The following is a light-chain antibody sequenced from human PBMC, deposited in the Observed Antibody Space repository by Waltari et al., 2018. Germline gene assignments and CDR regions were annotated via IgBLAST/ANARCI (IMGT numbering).Light chain of an antibody. CDR1: SRDVGGYNY. J-gene: IGLJ2*01. CDR2: DVS. V-gene: IGLV2-11*01. Sequence: QSALTQPRPVSGSPGQSVTISCTGTSRDVGGYNYVSWYQQHPGKAPKLMIYDVSKRPSGVPDRFSGSKSGNTASLTISGLQAEDEADYYCCSYAGSLVVFGGGTKLTVL. CDR3: CSYAGSLVV.